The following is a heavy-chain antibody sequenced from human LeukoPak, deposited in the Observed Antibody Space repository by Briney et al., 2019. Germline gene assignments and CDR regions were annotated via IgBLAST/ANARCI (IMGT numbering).Heavy chain of an antibody. CDR3: ATHYNYYYGMDV. CDR1: GFTVSSNY. J-gene: IGHJ6*02. CDR2: IYGGGST. V-gene: IGHV3-53*01. Sequence: GGSLRLSCAASGFTVSSNYMIWVRQAPGKGLEWVSVIYGGGSTYYADSVKGRFTISRDNSKNTLYLQMNSLRAEDTAVYYCATHYNYYYGMDVWSQGTTVAVSS.